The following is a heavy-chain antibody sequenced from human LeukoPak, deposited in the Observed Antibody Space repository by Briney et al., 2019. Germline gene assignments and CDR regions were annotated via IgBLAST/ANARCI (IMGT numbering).Heavy chain of an antibody. Sequence: SETLSLTCAVYGGSFSGYYWSRIRQPPGKGLEWIGEINHSGSTNYNPSLKSRVTISVDTSKNQFSLKLSSVTAADTAVYFCARLNTGTYPYYFDSWGQGSLVTVSS. CDR3: ARLNTGTYPYYFDS. CDR1: GGSFSGYY. D-gene: IGHD1-26*01. V-gene: IGHV4-34*01. J-gene: IGHJ4*02. CDR2: INHSGST.